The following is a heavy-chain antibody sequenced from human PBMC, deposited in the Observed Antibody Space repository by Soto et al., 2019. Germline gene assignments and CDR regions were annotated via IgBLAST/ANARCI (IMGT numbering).Heavy chain of an antibody. CDR2: GYSGFT. CDR3: ARDFGEYSFFFDY. J-gene: IGHJ4*02. Sequence: SETLSLTCTVSGGSISGYYWSWIRQPPGKGLEWIGGYSGFTNYNPSLESRASISVDRSKNQFSLNIRSVTTADTAIYYCARDFGEYSFFFDYWGQGQLVTVSS. D-gene: IGHD2-21*01. V-gene: IGHV4-59*01. CDR1: GGSISGYY.